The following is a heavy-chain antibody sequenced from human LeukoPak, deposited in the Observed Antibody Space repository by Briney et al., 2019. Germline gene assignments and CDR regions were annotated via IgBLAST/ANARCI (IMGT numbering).Heavy chain of an antibody. Sequence: GGSLRLSCAASGFTFSSYSMNWVRQAPGKGLEWVSSISSSSSYIYFADSVKGRFTISRDNAKNSMYLQMNSLRAEDTAVYYCAREHYFYHMDGWGEGTTVTVSS. V-gene: IGHV3-21*01. CDR3: AREHYFYHMDG. CDR2: ISSSSSYI. J-gene: IGHJ6*03. CDR1: GFTFSSYS.